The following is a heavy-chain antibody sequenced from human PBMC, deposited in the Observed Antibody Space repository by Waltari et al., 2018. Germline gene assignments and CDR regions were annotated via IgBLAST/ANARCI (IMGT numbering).Heavy chain of an antibody. V-gene: IGHV1-8*01. J-gene: IGHJ4*02. Sequence: QVQLVQSGAEVKKPGASVKVSCKASGYTFTSYDINWVRQATGQGLEWMGWMNPNSGNTGYAQKFQGRVTMTRNTSINTAYMELSSLRSEDTAVYYCARMNWNYPQNDYWGQGTLVTVSS. CDR2: MNPNSGNT. CDR1: GYTFTSYD. D-gene: IGHD1-7*01. CDR3: ARMNWNYPQNDY.